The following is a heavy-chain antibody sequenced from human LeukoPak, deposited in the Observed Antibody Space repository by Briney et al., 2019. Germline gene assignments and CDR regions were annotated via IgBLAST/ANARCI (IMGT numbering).Heavy chain of an antibody. J-gene: IGHJ6*03. Sequence: GASVKVSCKASGYTFTGYYMHWVRQAPGQGLEWMGWINPNSGGTNYAQKFQGRVTMTRDTSISTAYMELSRLRSDDTAVYYCARDVLTPSWFGESYYYYYMDVWGKGTTVTISS. CDR3: ARDVLTPSWFGESYYYYYMDV. CDR1: GYTFTGYY. CDR2: INPNSGGT. D-gene: IGHD3-10*01. V-gene: IGHV1-2*02.